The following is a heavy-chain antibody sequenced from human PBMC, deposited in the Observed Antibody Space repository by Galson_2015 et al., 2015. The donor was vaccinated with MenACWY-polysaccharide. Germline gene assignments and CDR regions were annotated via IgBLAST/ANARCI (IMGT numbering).Heavy chain of an antibody. CDR2: TYYRAKWYS. CDR1: GDSVSSNSAA. V-gene: IGHV6-1*01. J-gene: IGHJ6*03. D-gene: IGHD6-19*01. CDR3: ARHMGYSTGLRGYYYFMDV. Sequence: CAISGDSVSSNSAAWNWIRQSPSRGPEWLGRTYYRAKWYSDYALSVRSRITINPDTSKSQFSLQLNPVAPEDTAVYYCARHMGYSTGLRGYYYFMDVWGKGTTVTVSS.